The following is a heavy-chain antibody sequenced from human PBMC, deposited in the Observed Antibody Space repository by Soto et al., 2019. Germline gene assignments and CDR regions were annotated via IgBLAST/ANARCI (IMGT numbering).Heavy chain of an antibody. Sequence: QITLKESGPTLVKPTQTLTLTCTFSGFSLTTRGVGVGWIRQPPGKALECRALIYWDDDKRYSPSLQSRLSITQDTSKNQVVLTMTNVDHVDTATYYCAHIPNYYQSDWFDPWGQGTLVSVSS. CDR3: AHIPNYYQSDWFDP. V-gene: IGHV2-5*02. CDR1: GFSLTTRGVG. J-gene: IGHJ5*02. CDR2: IYWDDDK. D-gene: IGHD3-10*01.